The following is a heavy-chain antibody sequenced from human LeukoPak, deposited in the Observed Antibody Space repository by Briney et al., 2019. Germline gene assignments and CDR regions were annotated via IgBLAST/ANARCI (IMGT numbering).Heavy chain of an antibody. D-gene: IGHD3-22*01. CDR2: IYPGDSDT. V-gene: IGHV5-51*01. CDR1: GYSFTSYW. Sequence: RGESLKISCKGSGYSFTSYWIGWVRQMPGKGLEWMGIIYPGDSDTRYSPSFQGQVTISADKSISTAYLQWSSLKASDTAMYYCARHGPIPNYYDSSNSNAFDIWGQGTMVTVSS. J-gene: IGHJ3*02. CDR3: ARHGPIPNYYDSSNSNAFDI.